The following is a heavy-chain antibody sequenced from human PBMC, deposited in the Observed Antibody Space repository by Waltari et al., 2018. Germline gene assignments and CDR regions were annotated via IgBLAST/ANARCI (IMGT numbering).Heavy chain of an antibody. Sequence: EVQLVESGGGWVQPGGSLGLSCSGSGFPFTNHWMSGVRQAPGKGPEWVASIKQDGSEKYYVDSMKGRFTISRDNAKNSLSLQMDSLRAEDTAVYFCARGVTTVEYWGQGTLVTVSS. D-gene: IGHD2-21*02. V-gene: IGHV3-7*04. CDR1: GFPFTNHW. CDR2: IKQDGSEK. J-gene: IGHJ4*02. CDR3: ARGVTTVEY.